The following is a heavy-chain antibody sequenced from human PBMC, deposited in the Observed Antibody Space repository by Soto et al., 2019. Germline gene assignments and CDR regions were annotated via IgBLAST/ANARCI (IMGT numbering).Heavy chain of an antibody. CDR3: AREAAAAGTSFDY. CDR2: IYHSGST. V-gene: IGHV4-30-2*01. Sequence: SETLSLTCAVSGGSISRVGYSWSWIRQPPGKGLEWIGYIYHSGSTYYNPSLKSRVTISVDRSKNQFSLKLSSVTAADTAVYYCAREAAAAGTSFDYWGQGTLVTVSS. D-gene: IGHD6-13*01. CDR1: GGSISRVGYS. J-gene: IGHJ4*02.